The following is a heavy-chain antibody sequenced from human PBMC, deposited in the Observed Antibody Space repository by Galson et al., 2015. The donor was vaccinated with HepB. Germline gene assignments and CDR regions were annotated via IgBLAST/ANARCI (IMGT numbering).Heavy chain of an antibody. CDR2: ISDSGGDR. V-gene: IGHV3-23*01. Sequence: SLRLSCAASGFTFSSYAMSWVRQTPEKGLEWVSAISDSGGDRYYADSVKGRFTISRDNSKNTLYLQMNSLRAEDTAVYYCAKRVHYSSTWAYFDCWGQGTLVTVSS. CDR1: GFTFSSYA. D-gene: IGHD2/OR15-2a*01. J-gene: IGHJ4*02. CDR3: AKRVHYSSTWAYFDC.